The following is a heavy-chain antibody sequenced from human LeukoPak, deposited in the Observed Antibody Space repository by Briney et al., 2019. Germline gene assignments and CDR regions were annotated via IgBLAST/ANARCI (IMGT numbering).Heavy chain of an antibody. J-gene: IGHJ4*02. CDR2: ISASGGST. V-gene: IGHV3-23*01. D-gene: IGHD5-24*01. Sequence: GGSLRLSCAASGFTFSSSALSWVRQVPGKGLEWVSGISASGGSTYYADSVRGRFTISRDNSRNTLYLQMRSLRPEDTALYYCAKGTQDGYDYWGQGTLVTVSS. CDR3: AKGTQDGYDY. CDR1: GFTFSSSA.